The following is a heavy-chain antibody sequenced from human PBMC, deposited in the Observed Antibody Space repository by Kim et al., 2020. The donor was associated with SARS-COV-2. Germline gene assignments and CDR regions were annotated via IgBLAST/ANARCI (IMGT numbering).Heavy chain of an antibody. CDR1: GGTFSSYA. CDR3: ARGGTVGWLSYYYYGMDV. Sequence: SVKVSCKASGGTFSSYAISWVRQAPGQGLEWMGGIIPIFGTANYAQKFQGRVTITADESTSTAYMELSSLRSEDTAVYYCARGGTVGWLSYYYYGMDVWGQGTTVTVSS. J-gene: IGHJ6*02. D-gene: IGHD5-12*01. CDR2: IIPIFGTA. V-gene: IGHV1-69*13.